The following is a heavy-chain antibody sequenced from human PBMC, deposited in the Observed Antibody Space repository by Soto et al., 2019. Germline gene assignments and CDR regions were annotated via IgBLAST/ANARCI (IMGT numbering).Heavy chain of an antibody. Sequence: QVQLQESGPGLVKPSQTLSLTCTVSGGSISSGDYYWSWIRQPPGKGLEWIGYIDYSGSTYYTPSLKRRVTISVDTSKNQVSLKLSSVTAADTAVYYCASRRPNSYYGMDVWGQGTTVTVSS. J-gene: IGHJ6*02. V-gene: IGHV4-30-4*01. CDR2: IDYSGST. CDR3: ASRRPNSYYGMDV. CDR1: GGSISSGDYY.